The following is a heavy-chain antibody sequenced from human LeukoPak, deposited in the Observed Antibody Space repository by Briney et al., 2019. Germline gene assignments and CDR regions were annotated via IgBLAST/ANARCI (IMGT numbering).Heavy chain of an antibody. D-gene: IGHD3-9*01. Sequence: GGSLRLSCAASGFNFSSYAMNWVRQAPGKGLEWVSVIRGSGGSTYYADSVKGRFTISRDNSRNTLYLQMNSLRAEDTAVYYCAKVDGSGGRYFDWLSSLYGMDVWGQGTTVTVSS. V-gene: IGHV3-23*01. CDR1: GFNFSSYA. CDR2: IRGSGGST. CDR3: AKVDGSGGRYFDWLSSLYGMDV. J-gene: IGHJ6*02.